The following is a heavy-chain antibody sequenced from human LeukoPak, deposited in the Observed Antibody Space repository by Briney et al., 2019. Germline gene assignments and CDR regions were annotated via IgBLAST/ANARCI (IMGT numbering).Heavy chain of an antibody. CDR3: ARGPELGRGEGY. J-gene: IGHJ4*02. V-gene: IGHV3-48*01. D-gene: IGHD3-10*01. CDR1: GFTFSSNA. Sequence: GGSLRLSCADSGFTFSSNAMSWVRQAPGKGLEWVSYISSSSSTIYYADSVKGRFTISRDNAKNSLYLQMNSLRAEDTAVYYCARGPELGRGEGYWGQGTLVTVSS. CDR2: ISSSSSTI.